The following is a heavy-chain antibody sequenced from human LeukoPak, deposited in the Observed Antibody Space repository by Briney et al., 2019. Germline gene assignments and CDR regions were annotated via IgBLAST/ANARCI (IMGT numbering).Heavy chain of an antibody. Sequence: GASVKVSCKTSGYDFTTRGIGWVRQAPGQGLEWVGWISTYNGNTNYAQKLQGRVTLTTDTSTSTAYMELRNLRSDDTATYFCARRNYGKLHFDYWGQGTLVTVSS. J-gene: IGHJ4*02. CDR1: GYDFTTRG. CDR2: ISTYNGNT. D-gene: IGHD1-7*01. CDR3: ARRNYGKLHFDY. V-gene: IGHV1-18*01.